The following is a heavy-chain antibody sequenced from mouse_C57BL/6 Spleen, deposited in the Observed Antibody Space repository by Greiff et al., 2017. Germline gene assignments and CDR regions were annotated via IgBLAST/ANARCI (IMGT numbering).Heavy chain of an antibody. CDR1: GYTFTDYY. D-gene: IGHD2-5*01. Sequence: VQLQQSGPVLVKPGASVKMSCKASGYTFTDYYMNWVKQSHGKSLEWIGVINPYNGGTSYNQTFKGKATLTVDKSSSTAYMELNSLTSEDSAVYYCARRNSNYAMGYWGPRNTVTFSS. CDR2: INPYNGGT. V-gene: IGHV1-19*01. J-gene: IGHJ4*01. CDR3: ARRNSNYAMGY.